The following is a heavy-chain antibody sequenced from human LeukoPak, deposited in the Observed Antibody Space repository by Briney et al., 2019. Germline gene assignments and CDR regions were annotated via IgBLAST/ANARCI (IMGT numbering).Heavy chain of an antibody. Sequence: GGSLRLSCAASGFTFSNYAMRWGRQAPGKGLEWVSGISGSGDSAYYADSVKGRFTISRDNSKNTLYLQMNSLRAEDTAVYYCARRAGAYSHPYDYWGQGTLATVSS. CDR2: ISGSGDSA. J-gene: IGHJ4*02. CDR3: ARRAGAYSHPYDY. V-gene: IGHV3-23*01. CDR1: GFTFSNYA. D-gene: IGHD2-15*01.